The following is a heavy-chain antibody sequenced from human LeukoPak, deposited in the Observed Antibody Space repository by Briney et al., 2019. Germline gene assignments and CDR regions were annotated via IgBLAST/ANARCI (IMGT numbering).Heavy chain of an antibody. CDR1: GYTFTSYD. J-gene: IGHJ1*01. Sequence: ASVKVSCKASGYTFTSYDINWVRQATGQGLEWMGRMNPNSGNTGYAQKFQGRVTMTRNTSISTAYMELRSLRSEDTAVDYCARVETSPHRYFQHWGQGTLVTVSS. CDR3: ARVETSPHRYFQH. CDR2: MNPNSGNT. V-gene: IGHV1-8*01.